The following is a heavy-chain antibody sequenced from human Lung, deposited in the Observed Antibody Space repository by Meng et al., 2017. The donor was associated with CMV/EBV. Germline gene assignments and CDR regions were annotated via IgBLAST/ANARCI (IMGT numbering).Heavy chain of an antibody. V-gene: IGHV3-21*01. CDR2: ISSRSGSYI. J-gene: IGHJ6*01. CDR3: ARDSTVSRRWDGMDV. D-gene: IGHD4-11*01. CDR1: GFTFSTHT. Sequence: GGSXRLXCAASGFTFSTHTMNWVRQAPGKGLEWVSSISSRSGSYIYYADSVKGRFTISRDNAKNSLYLQMNSLRAEDTAVYYCARDSTVSRRWDGMDVWGQVXTVTVSS.